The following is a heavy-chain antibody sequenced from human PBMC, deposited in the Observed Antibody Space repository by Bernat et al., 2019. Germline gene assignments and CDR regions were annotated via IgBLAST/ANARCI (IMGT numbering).Heavy chain of an antibody. CDR1: GYSFTTSW. Sequence: EVQLVQSGAEVNKPGESLKISCKGSGYSFTTSWIGWVRQTPGKGLEWMGIIYPSDSNTRYSPSFQGQVIISVDKSISTAYLQWSSLKASDTAIYYCAAKMSGGWYDAFDAWGHGTMVTVSS. V-gene: IGHV5-51*01. D-gene: IGHD6-19*01. CDR3: AAKMSGGWYDAFDA. J-gene: IGHJ3*01. CDR2: IYPSDSNT.